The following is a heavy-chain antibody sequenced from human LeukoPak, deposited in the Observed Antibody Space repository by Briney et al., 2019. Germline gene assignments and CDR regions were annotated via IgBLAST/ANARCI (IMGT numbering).Heavy chain of an antibody. D-gene: IGHD3-10*01. CDR3: AKASVTMVRGVIKGPFDY. Sequence: PGGSLRLSCAASGFTFSSYAMSWVRQAPGKGLEWVSAISGSGGSTYYADSVKGRFTISRDNSKNTLYLQMNSLRAEDTAVYYCAKASVTMVRGVIKGPFDYWGQGTLVTVSS. V-gene: IGHV3-23*01. CDR1: GFTFSSYA. J-gene: IGHJ4*02. CDR2: ISGSGGST.